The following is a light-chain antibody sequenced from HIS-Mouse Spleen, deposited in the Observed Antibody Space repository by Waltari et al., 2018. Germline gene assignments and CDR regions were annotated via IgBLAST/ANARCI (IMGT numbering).Light chain of an antibody. Sequence: QSALTQPRSVSGSPGQSVTISCTGTSSDVGGYNYVPWYQQHPGKAPKLMIYEVSKLPSAVPERLSGSKSGNTASLTISGLQAEDEADYYCCSYAGSYTLVFGGGTKLTVL. CDR3: CSYAGSYTLV. J-gene: IGLJ2*01. V-gene: IGLV2-11*01. CDR2: EVS. CDR1: SSDVGGYNY.